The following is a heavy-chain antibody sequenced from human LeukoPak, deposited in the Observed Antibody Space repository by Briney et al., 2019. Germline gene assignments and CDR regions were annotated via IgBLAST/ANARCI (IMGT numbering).Heavy chain of an antibody. D-gene: IGHD4-17*01. J-gene: IGHJ6*03. CDR3: ATTVTTYYYYYYMDV. Sequence: GGSLRLSCAASGFTFGSYSMNWVRQAPGKGLEWVSSISSSSSYIYYADSVKGRFTISRDNAKNTLYLQMNSLRAEDTAVYYCATTVTTYYYYYYMDVWGKGTTATISS. V-gene: IGHV3-21*01. CDR1: GFTFGSYS. CDR2: ISSSSSYI.